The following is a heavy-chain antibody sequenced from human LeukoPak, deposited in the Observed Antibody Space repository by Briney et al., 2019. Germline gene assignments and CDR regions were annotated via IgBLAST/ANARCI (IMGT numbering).Heavy chain of an antibody. V-gene: IGHV4-39*07. Sequence: MSSETLSLTCTVPGGSISSSSYYWGWIRQPPGKGLEWIGSIYYSGSTYYNPSLKSRVTISVDTSKNQFSLKLSSVTAADTAVYYCAREGRRGYSYGYKGRVWFDPWGQGTLVTVSS. J-gene: IGHJ5*02. CDR1: GGSISSSSYY. D-gene: IGHD5-18*01. CDR2: IYYSGST. CDR3: AREGRRGYSYGYKGRVWFDP.